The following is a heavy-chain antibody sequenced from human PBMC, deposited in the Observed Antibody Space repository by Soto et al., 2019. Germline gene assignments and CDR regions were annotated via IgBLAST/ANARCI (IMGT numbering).Heavy chain of an antibody. D-gene: IGHD4-4*01. V-gene: IGHV3-23*01. CDR1: GFTFSSYA. J-gene: IGHJ4*02. CDR2: ISGSGGST. CDR3: AKDLHYSTPHQPFDY. Sequence: GGSLRLSCAASGFTFSSYAMSWVRQAPGKGLEWVSAISGSGGSTYYADSVKGRFTISRENSKNTLYLQMNSLRAEDTAVYYCAKDLHYSTPHQPFDYWGQGTLVTVSS.